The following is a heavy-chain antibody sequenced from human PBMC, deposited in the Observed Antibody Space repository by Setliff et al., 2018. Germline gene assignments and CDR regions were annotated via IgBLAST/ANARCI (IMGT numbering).Heavy chain of an antibody. CDR2: IRNDGATT. Sequence: PSETLSLTCSVSGDSMSFSYWSWIRQPPGKGLEWLSNIRNDGATTSYADSVKGRFTISRDNVKNSLFLQMNSLRAEDTAVYYCVRDLHWGFDYWGLGTLVTVSS. V-gene: IGHV3-11*04. J-gene: IGHJ4*02. CDR3: VRDLHWGFDY. D-gene: IGHD7-27*01. CDR1: GDSMSFSY.